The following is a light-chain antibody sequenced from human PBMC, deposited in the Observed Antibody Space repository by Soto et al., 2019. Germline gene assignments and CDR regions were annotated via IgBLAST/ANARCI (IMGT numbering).Light chain of an antibody. J-gene: IGKJ4*01. CDR1: RTVNSQ. Sequence: EIVLTQSPASVSLSPGGRATLSCRASRTVNSQLAWYQQRSGQAPRLVIYGASSRASAVPDRFSGSGSGADFTLTISRLEPEDFAVYYCQQYGSSPLLTFGGGTKVDIK. V-gene: IGKV3-20*01. CDR3: QQYGSSPLLT. CDR2: GAS.